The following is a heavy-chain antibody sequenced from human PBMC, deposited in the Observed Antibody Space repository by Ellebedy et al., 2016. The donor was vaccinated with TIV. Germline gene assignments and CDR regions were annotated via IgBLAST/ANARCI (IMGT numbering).Heavy chain of an antibody. CDR2: IYYSGST. CDR3: ARGALGELSLEYAFDI. CDR1: GGSISSSSYY. J-gene: IGHJ3*02. V-gene: IGHV4-39*07. D-gene: IGHD3-16*02. Sequence: SETLSLXXAVYGGSISSSSYYWGWIRQPPGKGLEWIGSIYYSGSTYYNPSLKSRVTISVDTSKNQFSLKLSSVTAADTAVYYCARGALGELSLEYAFDIWGQGTMVTVSS.